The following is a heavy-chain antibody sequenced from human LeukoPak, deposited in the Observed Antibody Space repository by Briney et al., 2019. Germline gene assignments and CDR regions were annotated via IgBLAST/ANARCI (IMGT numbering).Heavy chain of an antibody. CDR3: AREILEPGKTLTY. CDR1: GFTFSSYS. J-gene: IGHJ4*02. V-gene: IGHV3-21*01. CDR2: ISSSSSYI. Sequence: GGSLRLSCAASGFTFSSYSMNRVRQAPGKGLEWVSSISSSSSYIYYADSVKGRFTLSRDNAKNSLYLQMNSLRAEDTAVYYCAREILEPGKTLTYWGQGSLITVSS. D-gene: IGHD1-14*01.